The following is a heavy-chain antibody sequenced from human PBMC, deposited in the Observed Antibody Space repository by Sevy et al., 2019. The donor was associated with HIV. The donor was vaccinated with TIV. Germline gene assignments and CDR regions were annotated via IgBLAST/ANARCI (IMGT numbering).Heavy chain of an antibody. V-gene: IGHV3-48*03. CDR1: GFTFSSYE. D-gene: IGHD1-26*01. CDR3: ARDREQYSPYYYYGMDV. CDR2: ISSSGSTI. Sequence: GGSLRLSCAASGFTFSSYEMNWVRQAPGKGLEWVSYISSSGSTIYYADSVKGRFTISRDNAKNSLYLQMNSLRAEDTAVYYCARDREQYSPYYYYGMDVWGQWTTVTVSS. J-gene: IGHJ6*02.